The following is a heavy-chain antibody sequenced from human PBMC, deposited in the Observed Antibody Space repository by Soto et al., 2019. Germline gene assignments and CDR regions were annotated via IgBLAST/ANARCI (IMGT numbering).Heavy chain of an antibody. V-gene: IGHV4-31*03. J-gene: IGHJ6*02. Sequence: PSETLSLTCTVSGGSISSGGYYWSWIRQHPGKGLEWIGYIYYSGSTYYNPSLKSRVTISVDTSKNQFSLKLSSVTAADTAVYYCARDTANYCTNGVCYDGGMDVWGQGTTVTVS. D-gene: IGHD2-8*01. CDR2: IYYSGST. CDR1: GGSISSGGYY. CDR3: ARDTANYCTNGVCYDGGMDV.